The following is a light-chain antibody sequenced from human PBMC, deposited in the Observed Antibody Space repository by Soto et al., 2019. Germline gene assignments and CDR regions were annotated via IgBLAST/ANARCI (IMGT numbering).Light chain of an antibody. V-gene: IGKV3D-15*01. CDR3: QQYHNCPLT. CDR2: GAS. Sequence: EIVMTQSPASMSMSPGERATQSCSANQSVGNNLAWYQQKPGQGPRLLIYGASTRATGIPARFSGSGSGTEFTIAISSLESEYVAFYFCQQYHNCPLTFGQGTKVEIK. CDR1: QSVGNN. J-gene: IGKJ1*01.